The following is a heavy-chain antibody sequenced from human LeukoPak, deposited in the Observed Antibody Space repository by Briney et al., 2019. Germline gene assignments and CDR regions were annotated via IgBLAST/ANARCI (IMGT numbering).Heavy chain of an antibody. CDR3: ARGGDIVGATRSAFDL. CDR1: GVTISSHY. Sequence: AGSLSLTCAASGVTISSHYMSWVREAPGKELEWFSAIYTGASTYYTYSVKGRITISRDSSKNTVYLQMNDMRTEDTAVFYCARGGDIVGATRSAFDLWGPRTTVTVSS. CDR2: IYTGAST. J-gene: IGHJ3*01. D-gene: IGHD1-26*01. V-gene: IGHV3-53*01.